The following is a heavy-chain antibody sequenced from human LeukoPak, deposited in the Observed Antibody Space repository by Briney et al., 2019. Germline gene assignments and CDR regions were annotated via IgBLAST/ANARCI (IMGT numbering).Heavy chain of an antibody. V-gene: IGHV1-2*02. J-gene: IGHJ4*02. CDR1: GYTFTGYY. CDR3: AKEGSSGWVPNY. CDR2: INPNNGDT. D-gene: IGHD6-19*01. Sequence: GASVKVSCKASGYTFTGYYIHWVRQAPGQGLEWMGWINPNNGDTNFAQKFQGRVTMTRDMSISTVYMELSRLRSDDTAVYYCAKEGSSGWVPNYWGQGTLVTVSS.